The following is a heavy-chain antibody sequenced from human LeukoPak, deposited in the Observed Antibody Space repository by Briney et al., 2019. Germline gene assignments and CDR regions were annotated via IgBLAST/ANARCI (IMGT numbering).Heavy chain of an antibody. CDR2: LSGSGSTT. CDR1: GFAFSSYA. D-gene: IGHD6-13*01. V-gene: IGHV3-23*01. Sequence: PGGSLRLSCAASGFAFSSYAMSWVRQAPGKGLEWVSGLSGSGSTTYDADSVKGRFTISRDNSKKTLYLQVNSLRAEDTAMYFYAREGRYSSTWYRGWYFDYWGQGTLVTVSS. CDR3: AREGRYSSTWYRGWYFDY. J-gene: IGHJ4*02.